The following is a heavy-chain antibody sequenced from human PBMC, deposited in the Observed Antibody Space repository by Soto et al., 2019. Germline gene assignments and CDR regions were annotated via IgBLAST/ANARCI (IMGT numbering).Heavy chain of an antibody. V-gene: IGHV4-34*01. Sequence: SETLSLTCAVYGGSFSGYYWSWIRQPPGKGLEWIGEINHSGSTNYNPSLKSRVTISVDTSKNQFSLKLSSVTAADTAVYYCARRRYQLHPLDYWGQGTLVTVSS. CDR1: GGSFSGYY. CDR3: ARRRYQLHPLDY. J-gene: IGHJ4*02. D-gene: IGHD2-2*01. CDR2: INHSGST.